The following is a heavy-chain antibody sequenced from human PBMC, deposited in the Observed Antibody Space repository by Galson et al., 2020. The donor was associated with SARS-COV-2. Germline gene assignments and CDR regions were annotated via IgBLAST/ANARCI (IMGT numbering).Heavy chain of an antibody. V-gene: IGHV3-23*01. D-gene: IGHD3-9*01. CDR2: ISGSGGST. Sequence: GESLKISCAASGFTFSSYAMSWVRQAPGTGLAWVSAISGSGGSTYYAESVKGRFTISRDNSKNTLYLQMNSLRAEDTAVYYCAKSQYDILTGYHNTYNWFDPWGQGTLVTVSS. CDR1: GFTFSSYA. CDR3: AKSQYDILTGYHNTYNWFDP. J-gene: IGHJ5*02.